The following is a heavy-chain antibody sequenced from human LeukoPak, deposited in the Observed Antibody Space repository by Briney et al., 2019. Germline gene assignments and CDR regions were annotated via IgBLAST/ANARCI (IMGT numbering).Heavy chain of an antibody. J-gene: IGHJ5*02. Sequence: PSETLSLTCTVSGGSISSYYWSWIRQPPGKGLEWIGYIYYSGSTSYNPSLKSRVTISVDTSKNQFSLKLSSVTAADTAVYYCARAAYYCSSTSCPLPWFDPWGQGTLVTVSS. V-gene: IGHV4-59*01. D-gene: IGHD2-2*01. CDR2: IYYSGST. CDR1: GGSISSYY. CDR3: ARAAYYCSSTSCPLPWFDP.